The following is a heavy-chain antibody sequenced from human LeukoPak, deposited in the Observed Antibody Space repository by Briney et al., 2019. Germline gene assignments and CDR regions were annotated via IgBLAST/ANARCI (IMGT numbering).Heavy chain of an antibody. CDR3: ARGRGWYFDL. CDR2: IWYDGSNK. J-gene: IGHJ2*01. Sequence: PGRSLRLSCAASGFTFSNYGMHWVRQAPGKGLEWVAVIWYDGSNKYYADSVKGRFTISRDNSKNTLYLQMNSLRVEDTAVYYCARGRGWYFDLWGRGTLVTVSS. V-gene: IGHV3-33*01. CDR1: GFTFSNYG. D-gene: IGHD3-10*01.